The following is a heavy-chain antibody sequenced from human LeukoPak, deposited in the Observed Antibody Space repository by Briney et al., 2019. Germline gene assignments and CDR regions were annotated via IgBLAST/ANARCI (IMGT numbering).Heavy chain of an antibody. D-gene: IGHD4-23*01. Sequence: ASVKVSCKVSGYTLTELSMHWVRQAPGKELEWMGGFDPEDGETIYAQKFQGRVTMTEDTSTDTAYMELSSLRSEDTAVYYCATVILQGYGGPYFDYWGQGTLVTVSS. CDR2: FDPEDGET. V-gene: IGHV1-24*01. CDR1: GYTLTELS. CDR3: ATVILQGYGGPYFDY. J-gene: IGHJ4*02.